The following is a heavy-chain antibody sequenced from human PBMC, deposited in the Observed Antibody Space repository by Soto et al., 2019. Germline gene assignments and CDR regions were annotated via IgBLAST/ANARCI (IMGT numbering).Heavy chain of an antibody. V-gene: IGHV3-15*01. J-gene: IGHJ4*02. D-gene: IGHD3-3*01. Sequence: ESGGGLVKPGGSLRLSCAASGFTFSNAWMSWVRQAPGKGLEWVGRIKSKTDGGTTDYAAPVKGRFTISRDDSKNTLYLQMNSLKTEDTAVYYCTTDPSGIFGVVNWGQGTLVTVSS. CDR2: IKSKTDGGTT. CDR1: GFTFSNAW. CDR3: TTDPSGIFGVVN.